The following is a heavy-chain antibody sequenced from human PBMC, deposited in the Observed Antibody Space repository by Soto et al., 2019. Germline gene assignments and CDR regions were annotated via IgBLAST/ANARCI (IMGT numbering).Heavy chain of an antibody. D-gene: IGHD2-15*01. Sequence: QVQLVESGGGVVQPGRSLRLSCAASGFTFTSYGMHWVRQAPGKGLEWVAVISYDGSNKYYADSVKGRFTISRDNSKNTLYLQMNSLRAEDTAVYYCAKSDIVEVVATTFDYWGQGTLVTVSS. CDR3: AKSDIVEVVATTFDY. V-gene: IGHV3-30*18. CDR1: GFTFTSYG. J-gene: IGHJ4*02. CDR2: ISYDGSNK.